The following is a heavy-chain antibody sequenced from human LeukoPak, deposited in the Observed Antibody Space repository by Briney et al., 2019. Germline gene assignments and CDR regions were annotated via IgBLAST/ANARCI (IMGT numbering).Heavy chain of an antibody. V-gene: IGHV4-61*01. D-gene: IGHD2-2*01. CDR2: IHFSENT. CDR3: ARKPPAATAGAFDI. J-gene: IGHJ3*02. CDR1: GGSISSSSYY. Sequence: PPETPSLICTVSGGSISSSSYYWSWIRQPPGKGLEWIGFIHFSENTNYNPSLKSRVTISVDTSKNQFSLKLSSVTAADTAVYYCARKPPAATAGAFDIWGQGTIGPVSS.